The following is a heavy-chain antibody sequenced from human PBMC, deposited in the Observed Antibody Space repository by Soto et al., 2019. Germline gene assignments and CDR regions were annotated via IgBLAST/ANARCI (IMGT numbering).Heavy chain of an antibody. D-gene: IGHD1-26*01. CDR1: GFSFSTYE. Sequence: GGSLRLSCAGSGFSFSTYEMSWVRQAPGKGLEWFSYISTTGGTIYYADSVEGRFTISRDNAKNSLFLQMNSLRTEDTGLYYCARESDSASSAPFDYWGQGTLVTVSS. CDR2: ISTTGGTI. V-gene: IGHV3-48*03. CDR3: ARESDSASSAPFDY. J-gene: IGHJ4*02.